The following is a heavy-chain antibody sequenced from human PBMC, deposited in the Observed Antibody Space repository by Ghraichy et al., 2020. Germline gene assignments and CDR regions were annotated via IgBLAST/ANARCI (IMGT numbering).Heavy chain of an antibody. CDR3: ARGEEMSSSSWYAEYYGMDV. CDR1: GFTFSSYS. J-gene: IGHJ6*02. V-gene: IGHV3-21*01. CDR2: ISSSSSYI. Sequence: GESLNISCAASGFTFSSYSMNWVRQAPGKGLEWVSSISSSSSYIYYADSVKGRFTISRDNAKNSLHLQMNSLRAEDTAVYYCARGEEMSSSSWYAEYYGMDVWGQGTTVTVSS. D-gene: IGHD6-13*01.